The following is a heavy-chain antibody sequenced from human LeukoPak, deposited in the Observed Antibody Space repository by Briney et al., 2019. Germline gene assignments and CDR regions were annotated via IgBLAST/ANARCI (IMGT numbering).Heavy chain of an antibody. CDR2: IRYDGSNK. CDR3: AKDRYYGSGSYPGGEDY. J-gene: IGHJ4*02. D-gene: IGHD3-10*01. Sequence: PGGSLRLSCAASGFTFSSYGMHWVRQAPGKGLEWVAFIRYDGSNKYYADSVKGRFTISRDNSKNTLYLQMNSLRAEDTAVYYCAKDRYYGSGSYPGGEDYWGQGTLVTVSS. CDR1: GFTFSSYG. V-gene: IGHV3-30*02.